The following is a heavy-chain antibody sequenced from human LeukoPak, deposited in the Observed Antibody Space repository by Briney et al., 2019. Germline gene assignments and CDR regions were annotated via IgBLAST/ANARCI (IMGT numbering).Heavy chain of an antibody. D-gene: IGHD6-19*01. V-gene: IGHV3-49*03. CDR1: GFTFGDYA. Sequence: GGSLRLSCTASGFTFGDYAMSWFRQAPGKGLEWVGFIRSKAYGGTTEYAASVKGRFTISRDDSKSIAYLQMNSLKTEDTAVYYCARDGDPGYSNGWYVSGAFDIWGQGTMVTVSS. CDR3: ARDGDPGYSNGWYVSGAFDI. CDR2: IRSKAYGGTT. J-gene: IGHJ3*02.